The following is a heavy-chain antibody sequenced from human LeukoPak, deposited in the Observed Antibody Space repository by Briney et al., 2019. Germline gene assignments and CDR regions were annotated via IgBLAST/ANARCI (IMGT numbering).Heavy chain of an antibody. CDR3: ARLGTFGGVIDPYAFDI. CDR2: IYSSGST. Sequence: PSETLSLTCTVSGGSISSYYWSWIRQPPGKGLEWIGYIYSSGSTNYNPSLKSRITISVDTSKNQFSLKLSSVTAADTAVYYCARLGTFGGVIDPYAFDIWGQGTMVTVSS. D-gene: IGHD3-16*02. V-gene: IGHV4-59*01. CDR1: GGSISSYY. J-gene: IGHJ3*02.